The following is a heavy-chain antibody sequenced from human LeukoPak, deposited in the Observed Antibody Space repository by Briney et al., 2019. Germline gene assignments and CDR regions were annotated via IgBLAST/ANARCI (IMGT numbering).Heavy chain of an antibody. Sequence: GGSLRLSCAASGFTLGSYWMIWVRQAPGKGLEWVANIKQDGSVQYYVDSVKGRFTISRDNAKSSLYLQMNSLRAEDTAVYYCVRDLDVYSSGWYDALDIWGQGTMVTVSS. CDR1: GFTLGSYW. D-gene: IGHD6-19*01. J-gene: IGHJ3*02. CDR3: VRDLDVYSSGWYDALDI. V-gene: IGHV3-7*01. CDR2: IKQDGSVQ.